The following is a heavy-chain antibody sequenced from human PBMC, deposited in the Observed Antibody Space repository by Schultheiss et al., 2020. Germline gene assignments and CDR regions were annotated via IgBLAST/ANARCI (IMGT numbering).Heavy chain of an antibody. Sequence: KISCKASGYTFTSYYMHWVRQAPGQGLEWMGGIIPIFGTANYAQKFQGRVTITADESTSTAYMELSSLRSEDTAVYYCASEGDYYDSSGYYRYWGQGTLVNVSS. D-gene: IGHD3-22*01. CDR2: IIPIFGTA. CDR3: ASEGDYYDSSGYYRY. V-gene: IGHV1-69*01. CDR1: GYTFTSYY. J-gene: IGHJ4*02.